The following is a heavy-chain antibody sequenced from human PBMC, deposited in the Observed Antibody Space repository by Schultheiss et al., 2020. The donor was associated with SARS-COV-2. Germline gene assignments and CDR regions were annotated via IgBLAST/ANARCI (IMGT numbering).Heavy chain of an antibody. J-gene: IGHJ5*02. CDR2: IDYSGRI. D-gene: IGHD5-18*01. CDR3: ARDVRDSYGSGIDP. CDR1: GVSVSTYC. V-gene: IGHV4-59*02. Sequence: SETLSLTCTVSGVSVSTYCWNWIRRPPGKGLEWIGYIDYSGRIFYNPSLKSRVTISVDTSKNQFSLKLSSVTAADTAVYYCARDVRDSYGSGIDPWGQGTLVTVS.